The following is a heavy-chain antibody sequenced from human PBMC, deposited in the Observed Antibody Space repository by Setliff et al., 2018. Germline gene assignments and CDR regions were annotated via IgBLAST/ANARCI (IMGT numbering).Heavy chain of an antibody. V-gene: IGHV3-7*03. J-gene: IGHJ3*02. CDR1: GFTVSSSY. CDR2: IKQDGSEK. Sequence: GGSLRLSCAASGFTVSSSYMSWVRQAPGKGLEWVANIKQDGSEKYYLDSVKGRFTISRDNAKNSLYLQMNGLRAEDTALYHCALFGDRDTFDSWGQGTMVTVSS. CDR3: ALFGDRDTFDS. D-gene: IGHD3-16*01.